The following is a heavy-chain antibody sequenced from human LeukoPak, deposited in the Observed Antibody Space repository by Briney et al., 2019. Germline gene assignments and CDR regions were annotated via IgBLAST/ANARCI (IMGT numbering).Heavy chain of an antibody. Sequence: SGPTLVNPTRTLTLTCTFSGFSLSTSGMCVSWIRQPPGKALQWLALIDWDDDKYYSTSLKTRLTISKDTSKNQVVLTMTNMDPVDTATYYCVGGYGSGRRPFDYWGQGSLVTVSS. J-gene: IGHJ4*02. CDR2: IDWDDDK. V-gene: IGHV2-70*01. CDR3: VGGYGSGRRPFDY. D-gene: IGHD3-10*01. CDR1: GFSLSTSGMC.